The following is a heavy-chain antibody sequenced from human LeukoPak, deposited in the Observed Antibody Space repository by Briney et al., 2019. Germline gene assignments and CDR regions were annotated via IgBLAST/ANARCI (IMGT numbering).Heavy chain of an antibody. CDR1: GGSISSSSYY. Sequence: SETLSLTCTVSGGSISSSSYYWGWIRQPPGKGLEWIGSIYYSGSTYYNPSLKSRVTISVDTSKNQFSLKLSSVTAADTAVYYCAKDRGIAFPDAFNIWGQGTMVTVSS. CDR3: AKDRGIAFPDAFNI. CDR2: IYYSGST. V-gene: IGHV4-39*07. J-gene: IGHJ3*02. D-gene: IGHD6-13*01.